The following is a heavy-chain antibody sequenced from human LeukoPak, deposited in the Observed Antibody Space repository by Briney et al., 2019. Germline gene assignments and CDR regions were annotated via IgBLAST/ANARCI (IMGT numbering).Heavy chain of an antibody. D-gene: IGHD6-13*01. CDR3: APQGGVIAAAGIAPSDYFDY. J-gene: IGHJ4*02. CDR1: GFAFSSYE. Sequence: GGSLRLSCAASGFAFSSYEMNWVRQAPGKGLEWVSYISSSGSTIYYADSVKGRFTISRDNAKNSLYLQMNSLRAEDTAVYYCAPQGGVIAAAGIAPSDYFDYWGQGTLVTVSS. CDR2: ISSSGSTI. V-gene: IGHV3-48*03.